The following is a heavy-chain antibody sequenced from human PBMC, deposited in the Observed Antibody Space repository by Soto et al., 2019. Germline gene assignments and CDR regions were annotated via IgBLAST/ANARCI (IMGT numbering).Heavy chain of an antibody. J-gene: IGHJ4*02. CDR1: RFTFTSYA. Sequence: EVELLESGGGLVQPGGSLRLSCVASRFTFTSYAMSWVRQAPGKGLEWVAAISASGGATIHADSVKGRLTISRDYSKNTLYLQMNSLRAEDTAVYYCAKDVEGGSLFRGAFDYWGQGTQVTVSS. D-gene: IGHD1-26*01. V-gene: IGHV3-23*01. CDR2: ISASGGAT. CDR3: AKDVEGGSLFRGAFDY.